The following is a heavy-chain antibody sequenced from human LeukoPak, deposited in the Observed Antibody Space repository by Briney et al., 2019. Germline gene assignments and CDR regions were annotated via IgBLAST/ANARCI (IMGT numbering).Heavy chain of an antibody. CDR2: IYTSGST. CDR3: ARARSSSWYADWFDP. Sequence: SSETLSLTCTVSGGSISSYYWSWIRQPAGKGLEWIGRIYTSGSTNYNPSLKSRVTMSVDTSKNQFSLKLSSVTAADTAVYYCARARSSSWYADWFDPWGQGTLVTVSS. CDR1: GGSISSYY. D-gene: IGHD6-13*01. J-gene: IGHJ5*02. V-gene: IGHV4-4*07.